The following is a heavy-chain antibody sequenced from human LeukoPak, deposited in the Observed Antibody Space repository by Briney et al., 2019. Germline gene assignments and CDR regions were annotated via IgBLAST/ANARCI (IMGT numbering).Heavy chain of an antibody. Sequence: SETLSLTCTVSGGSISSSSYYWGWIRQPPGKGLEWVGSIYYSGSTYYNPSLKSRVTISVDTSKNQFSLKLTSVTAADTSVYYCAKGLRDTSGWWGWFDPWGQGTQVTVSS. J-gene: IGHJ5*02. V-gene: IGHV4-39*07. CDR1: GGSISSSSYY. CDR2: IYYSGST. CDR3: AKGLRDTSGWWGWFDP. D-gene: IGHD6-19*01.